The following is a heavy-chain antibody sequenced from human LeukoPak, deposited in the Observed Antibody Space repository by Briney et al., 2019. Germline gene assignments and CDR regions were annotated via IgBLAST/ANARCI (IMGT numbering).Heavy chain of an antibody. J-gene: IGHJ4*02. CDR2: ISYDGSNE. CDR1: GFTFSSYV. CDR3: AKETDYYPDY. Sequence: GGSLRLSCAASGFTFSSYVMHWVRQAPGKGLEWVAIISYDGSNEYYADSVKGRFTISRDNSKNTLYLQMNSLRAEDTAVYYCAKETDYYPDYWGQGTLVTVSS. D-gene: IGHD3-10*01. V-gene: IGHV3-30*04.